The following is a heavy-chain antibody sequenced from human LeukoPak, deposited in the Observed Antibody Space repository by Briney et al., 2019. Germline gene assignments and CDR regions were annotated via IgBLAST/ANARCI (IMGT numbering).Heavy chain of an antibody. V-gene: IGHV4-38-2*01. Sequence: SDTLSLTCGVSGYPINNAYYWVWIRQPPGTGLGWIGSLYHPDSTYYNPSLKSRVTMSVDTSRNQFSLRLSFVTAADTAVYYCARQYDSYFYYYLDLWGTGTTVTVSS. CDR3: ARQYDSYFYYYLDL. CDR2: LYHPDST. CDR1: GYPINNAYY. J-gene: IGHJ6*03. D-gene: IGHD2-2*01.